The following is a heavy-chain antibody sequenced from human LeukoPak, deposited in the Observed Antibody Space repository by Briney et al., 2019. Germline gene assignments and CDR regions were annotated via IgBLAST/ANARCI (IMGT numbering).Heavy chain of an antibody. CDR2: IYHSGST. J-gene: IGHJ4*02. D-gene: IGHD3-16*01. V-gene: IGHV4-4*02. Sequence: SETLSLTCGVSGGSISSSYWWSWVRPPPGKGLEGIGEIYHSGSTNYNPSLKSRVTISVDTSKNQFSLKLSSVTAADTAVYYCARTFYYFDYWGQGTLVTVSS. CDR3: ARTFYYFDY. CDR1: GGSISSSYW.